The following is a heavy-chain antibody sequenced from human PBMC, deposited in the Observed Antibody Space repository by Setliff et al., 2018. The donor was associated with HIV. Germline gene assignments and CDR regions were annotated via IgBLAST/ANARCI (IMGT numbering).Heavy chain of an antibody. J-gene: IGHJ5*02. CDR2: INTSGTT. CDR3: ARDFKRYNSPCRFDP. Sequence: PSETLSLTCTVSGGSISSGDYYWTWIRQPAGKALEWIGRINTSGTTIYSPSLKSRVTISLEKSNNQFSLKLSSVTAADTAVYYCARDFKRYNSPCRFDPWGQGILVTVSS. CDR1: GGSISSGDYY. D-gene: IGHD1-1*01. V-gene: IGHV4-61*02.